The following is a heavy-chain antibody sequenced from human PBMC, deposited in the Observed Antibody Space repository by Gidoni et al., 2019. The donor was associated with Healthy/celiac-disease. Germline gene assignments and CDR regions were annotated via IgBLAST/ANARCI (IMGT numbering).Heavy chain of an antibody. CDR3: ARGGVEAEPMDFDL. D-gene: IGHD2-21*01. CDR2: INHSGST. CDR1: GGSFSGYY. V-gene: IGHV4-34*01. Sequence: QVQLQQWGAGLLKPSETLSLTCAVYGGSFSGYYWSWIRQPPGKGLEWIGEINHSGSTNYNPSLKSRVTISVDTSKNQFSLKLSSVTAADTAVYYCARGGVEAEPMDFDLWGRGTLVTVSS. J-gene: IGHJ2*01.